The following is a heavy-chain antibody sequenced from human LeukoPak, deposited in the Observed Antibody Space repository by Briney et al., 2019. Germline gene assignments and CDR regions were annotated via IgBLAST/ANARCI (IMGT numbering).Heavy chain of an antibody. CDR3: ARDSFGVRGFDH. V-gene: IGHV1-46*01. D-gene: IGHD3-10*01. Sequence: ASVKVSCKPSGYTFIHYYMHWVRQASGEGFEWMGIVDPSGDIATYAQKFQGRVTLTTDTSTSTFYMELRSLRSEDTAIYYCARDSFGVRGFDHWGQGTPVTVSS. CDR2: VDPSGDIA. CDR1: GYTFIHYY. J-gene: IGHJ4*02.